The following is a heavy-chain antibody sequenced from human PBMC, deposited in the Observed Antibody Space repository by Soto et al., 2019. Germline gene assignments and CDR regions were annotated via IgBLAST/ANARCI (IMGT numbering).Heavy chain of an antibody. D-gene: IGHD3-22*01. Sequence: LRXCCAASGFTFSSYAVSWVRQAPGKGPEWISSISGSGSTIYYADSVKGRFTISRDNSKNTLYLQMSSLRAEDTAVYYCAKVFYYYDSSGYYYFDYWGQGTLVTVSS. V-gene: IGHV3-23*01. CDR2: ISGSGSTI. CDR3: AKVFYYYDSSGYYYFDY. CDR1: GFTFSSYA. J-gene: IGHJ4*02.